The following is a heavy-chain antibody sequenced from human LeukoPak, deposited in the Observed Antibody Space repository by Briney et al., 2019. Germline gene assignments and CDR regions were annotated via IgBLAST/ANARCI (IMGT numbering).Heavy chain of an antibody. Sequence: GGSLRLSCAASGXTFSSYGMHWVRQAPGKGLEWVVVIWYDGSNKYYADSVKGRFTISRDNSKNTLYLQMNSLRAEDTAVYYCASYVLGDAFDIWGQGTMVTVSS. J-gene: IGHJ3*02. D-gene: IGHD3-16*01. CDR3: ASYVLGDAFDI. CDR2: IWYDGSNK. V-gene: IGHV3-33*01. CDR1: GXTFSSYG.